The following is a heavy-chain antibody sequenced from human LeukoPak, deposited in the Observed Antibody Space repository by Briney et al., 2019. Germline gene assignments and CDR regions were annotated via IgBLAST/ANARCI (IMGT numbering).Heavy chain of an antibody. Sequence: PSETLSLTCTVSGGSISSSSYYWGWIRQPPGKGLEWIGSIYYSGSTYYNPSLKSRVTISVDTSKNQFSLKLSSVTAADTAVYYCARVLRHDSCYFCWFDPWGREPWSPSPQ. CDR1: GGSISSSSYY. J-gene: IGHJ5*02. V-gene: IGHV4-39*07. CDR3: ARVLRHDSCYFCWFDP. D-gene: IGHD2-2*01. CDR2: IYYSGST.